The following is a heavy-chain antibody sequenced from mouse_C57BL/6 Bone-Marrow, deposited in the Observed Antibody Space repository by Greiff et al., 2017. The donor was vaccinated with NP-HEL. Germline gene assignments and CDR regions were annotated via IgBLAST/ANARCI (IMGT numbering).Heavy chain of an antibody. Sequence: VKVVESGPGLVQPSQSLSITCTVSGFSLTRYGVHWVRQSPGKGLEWLGVIWSGGSTDYNAAFISRLSISKDNSKSQVFFKMNSLQADDTAIYYCARKDYDYAVFAYWGQGTLVTVSA. D-gene: IGHD2-4*01. CDR2: IWSGGST. CDR1: GFSLTRYG. CDR3: ARKDYDYAVFAY. J-gene: IGHJ3*01. V-gene: IGHV2-2*01.